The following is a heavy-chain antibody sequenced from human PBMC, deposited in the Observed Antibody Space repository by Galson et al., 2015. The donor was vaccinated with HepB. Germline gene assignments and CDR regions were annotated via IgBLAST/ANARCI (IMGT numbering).Heavy chain of an antibody. CDR3: ARGFDSGHFYYLY. J-gene: IGHJ4*02. CDR1: GDSFSKYA. Sequence: SVKVSCKASGDSFSKYAISWVRQAPGQGLEWMGGIIPFFGTANYAQKFQGRVTITADEFTITAYMELTNLRLEDTAVYYCARGFDSGHFYYLYWGQGTRVTVSS. V-gene: IGHV1-69*13. CDR2: IIPFFGTA. D-gene: IGHD3-10*01.